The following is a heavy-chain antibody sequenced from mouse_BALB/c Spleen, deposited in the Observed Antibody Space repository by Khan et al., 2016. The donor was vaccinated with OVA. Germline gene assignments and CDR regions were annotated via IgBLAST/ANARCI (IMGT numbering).Heavy chain of an antibody. V-gene: IGHV5-15*02. J-gene: IGHJ4*01. CDR1: GFTFSDYG. CDR2: LSNLAYSI. Sequence: VQLVESGGGLVQPGGSRKLSCAASGFTFSDYGMAWVRQAPGKGPEWIAFLSNLAYSIYYADTVTGRFTISRENAKNTLYLEMSSLRSEDTAMYYCARSWAMDYWGQGTSVTVSS. CDR3: ARSWAMDY.